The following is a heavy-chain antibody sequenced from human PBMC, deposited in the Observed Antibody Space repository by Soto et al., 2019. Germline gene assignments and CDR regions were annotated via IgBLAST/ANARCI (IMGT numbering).Heavy chain of an antibody. CDR1: GFTFSNYA. V-gene: IGHV3-30-3*01. J-gene: IGHJ3*02. Sequence: PGWSLRLSCAASGFTFSNYAIHWVRQAPGKGLEWVAVISYDESHKYYADSVKGRFTISRDNFKNTLYLQMNSLRAEDTAVYYCATFLLVGAFDIWGQGTMVTVSS. CDR2: ISYDESHK. CDR3: ATFLLVGAFDI. D-gene: IGHD1-26*01.